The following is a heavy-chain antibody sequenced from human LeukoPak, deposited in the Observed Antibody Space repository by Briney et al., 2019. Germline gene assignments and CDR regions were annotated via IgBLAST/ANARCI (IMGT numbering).Heavy chain of an antibody. CDR2: INHSGST. D-gene: IGHD3-10*01. V-gene: IGHV4-39*07. CDR3: ARGDFLRSDRFRRWFGELFDY. J-gene: IGHJ4*02. Sequence: PSETLSLTCTVSGGSISSSSYYWGWIRQPPGKGLEWIGEINHSGSTNYNPSLKSRVTISVDTSKNQFSLKLSSVTAADTAVYYCARGDFLRSDRFRRWFGELFDYWGQGTLVTVSS. CDR1: GGSISSSSYY.